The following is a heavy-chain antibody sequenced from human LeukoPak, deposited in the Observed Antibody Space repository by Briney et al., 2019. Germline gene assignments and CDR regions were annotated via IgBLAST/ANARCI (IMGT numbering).Heavy chain of an antibody. Sequence: GGSLRLSCAASGFTFSSYWMSWVRQAPGEGLEWVANIKQDGSEKYYVDSVKGRFTISRDNAKNSLYLQMNSLRAEDTAVYYCAREPPSYSSGWYYFDYWGQGTLVTVSS. CDR1: GFTFSSYW. CDR2: IKQDGSEK. CDR3: AREPPSYSSGWYYFDY. D-gene: IGHD6-19*01. J-gene: IGHJ4*02. V-gene: IGHV3-7*01.